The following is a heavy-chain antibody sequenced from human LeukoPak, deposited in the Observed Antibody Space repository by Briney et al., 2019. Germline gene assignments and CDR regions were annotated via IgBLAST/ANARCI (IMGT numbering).Heavy chain of an antibody. D-gene: IGHD6-19*01. CDR1: GFTVSSNY. V-gene: IGHV3-53*01. CDR2: IYSGGST. J-gene: IGHJ4*02. CDR3: ARDSSGWLDAFDY. Sequence: QPGGSLRLSCAASGFTVSSNYMSWVRQAPGKGLEWVSVIYSGGSTYYADSVKGRFTISRHNSKNTLYLQMNSLRAEDTAVYYCARDSSGWLDAFDYWGQGTLVTVSS.